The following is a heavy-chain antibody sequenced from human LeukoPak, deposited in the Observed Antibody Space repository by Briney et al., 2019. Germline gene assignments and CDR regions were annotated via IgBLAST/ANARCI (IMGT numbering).Heavy chain of an antibody. CDR2: INPNSGGT. CDR1: GYTFTGYY. V-gene: IGHV1-2*02. D-gene: IGHD5-12*01. CDR3: ARVRVYSGYDYAWYFDY. Sequence: ASVKVSCKASGYTFTGYYMHWVRQAPGQGLEWMGWINPNSGGTNYAQKSQGRVTMTRDTSISTAYKELSRLRSDDTAVYYCARVRVYSGYDYAWYFDYWGQGTLVTVSS. J-gene: IGHJ4*02.